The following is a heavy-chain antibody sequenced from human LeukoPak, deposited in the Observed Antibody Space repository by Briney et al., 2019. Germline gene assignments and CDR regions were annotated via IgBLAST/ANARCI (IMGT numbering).Heavy chain of an antibody. V-gene: IGHV3-74*01. Sequence: GGSLRLSCAASGFTFSDCYMHWVRQGPGEGPVWVSRISNEGSTTFYADSVKGRFTISRDNAKNTLYLEMNSLRAEDTAVYYCVRDSRTGVDYWGQGTRVTVSS. D-gene: IGHD1-1*01. CDR3: VRDSRTGVDY. CDR2: ISNEGSTT. CDR1: GFTFSDCY. J-gene: IGHJ4*02.